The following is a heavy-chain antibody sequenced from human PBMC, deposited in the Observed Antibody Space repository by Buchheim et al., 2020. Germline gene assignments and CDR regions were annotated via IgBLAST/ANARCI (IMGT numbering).Heavy chain of an antibody. V-gene: IGHV4-34*01. Sequence: QVQLQQWGAGLLKPSETLSLTCAVYGGSFSGYYWSWIRQPPGKGLEWIGEINHSGITNYNPSLKSRVTISVDTSKNQFSLNLSSVTAADTAVYYCARRQRPSGSGFIIRGAFDYWGQGTL. CDR3: ARRQRPSGSGFIIRGAFDY. CDR1: GGSFSGYY. D-gene: IGHD3-10*01. CDR2: INHSGIT. J-gene: IGHJ4*02.